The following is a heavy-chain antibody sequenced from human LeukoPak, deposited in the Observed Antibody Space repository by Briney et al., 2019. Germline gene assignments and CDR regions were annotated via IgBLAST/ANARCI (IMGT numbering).Heavy chain of an antibody. CDR3: ARDGALAY. CDR1: GFTFSSYW. V-gene: IGHV3-7*05. CDR2: IKQDGSEK. Sequence: PGGSLRLSCAASGFTFSSYWMSWVRQAPGKGLEWVANIKQDGSEKYYVDSVKGRFTISRDNARNLLSLQMDSLSAEDTAVYYCARDGALAYWGQGTLVTVSS. J-gene: IGHJ4*02. D-gene: IGHD3-3*02.